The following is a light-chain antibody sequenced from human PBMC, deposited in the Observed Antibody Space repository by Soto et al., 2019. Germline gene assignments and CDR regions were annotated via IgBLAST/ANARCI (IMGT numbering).Light chain of an antibody. V-gene: IGKV3-20*01. J-gene: IGKJ2*01. CDR2: GAS. CDR1: QSVSNSY. Sequence: EIVLTQSPGTLSLSPGERATLSCRASQSVSNSYLAWYQQKSGQAPRLLIYGASSRATGIPDRFSGSGSGTDFTLTITRLEPEDFAVYYYQQYGSSPPYTFGQGTKLEIK. CDR3: QQYGSSPPYT.